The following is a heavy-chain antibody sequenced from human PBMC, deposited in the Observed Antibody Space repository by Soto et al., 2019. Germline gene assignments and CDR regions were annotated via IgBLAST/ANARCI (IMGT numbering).Heavy chain of an antibody. CDR1: GFTFSSYG. D-gene: IGHD5-12*01. J-gene: IGHJ6*02. V-gene: IGHV3-33*01. CDR2: IWFDGSNK. CDR3: ARDCGYSGYDSPRYYYGMDV. Sequence: QVQLVESGGGVVQPGRSLRLSCAASGFTFSSYGMHWVRQAPGKGLEWVAVIWFDGSNKWYADSVKGRFTISRDNSKNTLYLQMNSLRAEDTAVYSCARDCGYSGYDSPRYYYGMDVWGQGTTVTVSS.